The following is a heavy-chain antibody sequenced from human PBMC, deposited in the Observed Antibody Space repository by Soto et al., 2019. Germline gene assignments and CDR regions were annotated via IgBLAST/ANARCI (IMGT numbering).Heavy chain of an antibody. Sequence: GGSLRLSCAASGFTFSSYAMHWVRQAPGKGLEWVAVISYDGSNKYYADSVKGRFTISRDNSKNTLYLQMNSLRAEDTAVYYCAGENYDDSSGYYPDYWGQGTLVTVSS. V-gene: IGHV3-30-3*01. CDR1: GFTFSSYA. CDR3: AGENYDDSSGYYPDY. J-gene: IGHJ4*02. CDR2: ISYDGSNK. D-gene: IGHD3-22*01.